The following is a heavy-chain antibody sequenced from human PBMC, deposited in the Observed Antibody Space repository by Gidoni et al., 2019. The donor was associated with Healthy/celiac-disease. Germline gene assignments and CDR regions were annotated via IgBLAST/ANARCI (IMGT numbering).Heavy chain of an antibody. CDR1: GFTFSSHG. CDR3: ARDTYDFWSGYEGGYYYYGMDV. Sequence: QVQLVESGGGVVQPGRSLRLSCAASGFTFSSHGMHWVRQAPGKGLEWVAVISYDGSNKYYADSVKGRFTISRDNSKNTLYLQMNSLRAEDTAVYYCARDTYDFWSGYEGGYYYYGMDVWGQGTTVTVSS. D-gene: IGHD3-3*01. CDR2: ISYDGSNK. V-gene: IGHV3-30*03. J-gene: IGHJ6*02.